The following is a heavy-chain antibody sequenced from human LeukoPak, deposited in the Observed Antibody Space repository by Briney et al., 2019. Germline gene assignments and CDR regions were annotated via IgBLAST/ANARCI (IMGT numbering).Heavy chain of an antibody. Sequence: PGGSLRLSCAASGFTFSNYWMGWVRQAPGKGLERVANIKQDGSEKYYVDSVKGRFTISRDNAKKSLYLQTNSLRAEDTAVYYCARDKSVGATPFDYWGQGTLVTVSS. CDR1: GFTFSNYW. CDR2: IKQDGSEK. CDR3: ARDKSVGATPFDY. D-gene: IGHD1-26*01. J-gene: IGHJ4*02. V-gene: IGHV3-7*05.